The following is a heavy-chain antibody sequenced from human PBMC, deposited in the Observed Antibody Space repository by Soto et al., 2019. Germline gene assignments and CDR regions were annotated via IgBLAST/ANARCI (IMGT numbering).Heavy chain of an antibody. V-gene: IGHV3-74*01. Sequence: GGSLRLSCAASGFTFSSYWMHWVRQAPGKGLVWVSRINSDGSTTNYADSVKGRFTISRDNAKNTLYLQMNSLTAEDTAVYYCPRGTSSGPRDYWGQGTLVTVYS. CDR2: INSDGSTT. D-gene: IGHD3-22*01. CDR3: PRGTSSGPRDY. CDR1: GFTFSSYW. J-gene: IGHJ4*02.